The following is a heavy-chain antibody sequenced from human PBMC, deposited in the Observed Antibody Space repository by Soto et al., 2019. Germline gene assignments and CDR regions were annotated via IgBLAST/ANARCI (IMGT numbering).Heavy chain of an antibody. Sequence: PVGSLRLSCSASGFSFSSFGIHWVRQAPGRGLEYVSAITGNGARTYYAESVKDRFTISRDFSKNTVYLQMSSLRPEDTAVYYCVKAVWGYDYFDFWGQGTRVTVSS. V-gene: IGHV3-64D*06. CDR3: VKAVWGYDYFDF. CDR1: GFSFSSFG. CDR2: ITGNGART. J-gene: IGHJ4*02. D-gene: IGHD7-27*01.